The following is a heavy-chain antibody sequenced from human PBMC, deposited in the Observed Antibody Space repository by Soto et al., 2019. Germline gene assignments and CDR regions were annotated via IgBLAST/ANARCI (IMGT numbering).Heavy chain of an antibody. CDR1: GFTVKGNY. D-gene: IGHD1-7*01. Sequence: GGSLRLSCAPSGFTVKGNYVGWARQASGKEVEWVSIIFSGGMTYYADSVKGRFTISKDISKNTLSLQMNSLRADDTAVYFCAGASNFNYAFEYWGLGTPVTVSS. CDR2: IFSGGMT. CDR3: AGASNFNYAFEY. V-gene: IGHV3-53*01. J-gene: IGHJ4*02.